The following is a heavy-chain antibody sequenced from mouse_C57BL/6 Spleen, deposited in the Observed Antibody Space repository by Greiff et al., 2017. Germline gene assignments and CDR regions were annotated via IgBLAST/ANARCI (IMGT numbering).Heavy chain of an antibody. D-gene: IGHD2-5*01. Sequence: QVQLQQSGAELMKPGASVKLSCKATGYTFTGYWIEWVKQRPGHGLEWIGEILPGSGSTNYNEKFKGKATFTADTSSNTANMQLSSLTTGDSAIYYCARGGYTSYSNFPWFAYWGQGTLVTVSA. CDR2: ILPGSGST. J-gene: IGHJ3*01. V-gene: IGHV1-9*01. CDR3: ARGGYTSYSNFPWFAY. CDR1: GYTFTGYW.